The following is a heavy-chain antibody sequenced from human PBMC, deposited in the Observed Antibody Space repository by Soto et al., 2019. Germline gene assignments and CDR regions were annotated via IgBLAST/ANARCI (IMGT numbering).Heavy chain of an antibody. D-gene: IGHD2-15*01. J-gene: IGHJ5*02. CDR3: AKDGGREGYFGNWFDP. V-gene: IGHV1-3*01. Sequence: ASVKVSCKASGYTFANYPMHWVRQAPGQRLEWMGWINAGNGNTKYSQKFQGRVTISRDESTTTAYMELSSLRSDDTAVYYCAKDGGREGYFGNWFDPWGQGTLVTVSS. CDR1: GYTFANYP. CDR2: INAGNGNT.